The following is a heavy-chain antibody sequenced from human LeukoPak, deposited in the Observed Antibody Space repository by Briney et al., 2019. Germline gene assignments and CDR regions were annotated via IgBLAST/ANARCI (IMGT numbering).Heavy chain of an antibody. D-gene: IGHD3-22*01. Sequence: GGSLRLSCAASGFTFSSYGMHWVRQAPGKGLEWVAVISYDGSNKYYADSAKGRFTISRDNSKHTLYLQMNSLRAEDTAVYYCAKDDSIDYWGQGTLVTVSS. J-gene: IGHJ4*02. V-gene: IGHV3-30*18. CDR1: GFTFSSYG. CDR3: AKDDSIDY. CDR2: ISYDGSNK.